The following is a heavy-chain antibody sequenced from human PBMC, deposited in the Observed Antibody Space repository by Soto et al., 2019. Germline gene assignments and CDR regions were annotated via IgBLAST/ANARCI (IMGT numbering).Heavy chain of an antibody. V-gene: IGHV1-69*13. J-gene: IGHJ6*02. CDR1: GGTFSSYA. D-gene: IGHD2-2*01. Sequence: SVKVSCKASGGTFSSYAISWVRQAPGQGLEWMGGIIPIFGTANYAQKFQGRVTITADESTSTAYMELSSLRSEDTAVYYCARDECSSTSCYVYYYYYGMDVWGQGTTVTVSS. CDR2: IIPIFGTA. CDR3: ARDECSSTSCYVYYYYYGMDV.